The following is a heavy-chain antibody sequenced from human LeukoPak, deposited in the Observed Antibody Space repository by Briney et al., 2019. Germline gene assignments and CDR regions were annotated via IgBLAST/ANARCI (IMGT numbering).Heavy chain of an antibody. CDR3: ARVVGTTIVDY. CDR1: GFTFSSYS. CDR2: ISSSSSYI. D-gene: IGHD1-26*01. J-gene: IGHJ4*02. V-gene: IGHV3-21*01. Sequence: GGSLRLSCAASGFTFSSYSMNWVRQAPGKGLEWVSSISSSSSYIYYADSVKGRFTISRDNAKNSLYLQMNSLRAEDTAVYYCARVVGTTIVDYWGQGTLVIVSS.